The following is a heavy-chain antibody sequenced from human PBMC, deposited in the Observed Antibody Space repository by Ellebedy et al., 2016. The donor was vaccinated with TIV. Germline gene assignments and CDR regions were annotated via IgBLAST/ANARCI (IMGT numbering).Heavy chain of an antibody. J-gene: IGHJ6*02. D-gene: IGHD1-26*01. CDR1: GGSFSGYY. CDR3: ARSGEGGELLSYYYGMDV. CDR2: INHSGST. V-gene: IGHV4-34*01. Sequence: SETLSLTXAVYGGSFSGYYWSWIRQPPGKGLEWIGEINHSGSTNYNPSLKSRVTISVDTSKNQFSLKLSSVTAADTAVYYCARSGEGGELLSYYYGMDVWGQGTTVTVSS.